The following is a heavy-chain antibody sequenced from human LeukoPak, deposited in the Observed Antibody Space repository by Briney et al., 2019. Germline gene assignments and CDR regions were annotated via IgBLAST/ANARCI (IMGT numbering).Heavy chain of an antibody. Sequence: GGSLRLSCAASGFTFSNYNMNWVRQAPGKGLEWVSSISSSSSYIYYADSVKGRFTISRDNAKNSLYLQMNSLKTEDTAVYYCTRLSYDSGNFWGQGTLVTVSS. CDR2: ISSSSSYI. CDR3: TRLSYDSGNF. D-gene: IGHD3-10*01. J-gene: IGHJ4*02. V-gene: IGHV3-21*04. CDR1: GFTFSNYN.